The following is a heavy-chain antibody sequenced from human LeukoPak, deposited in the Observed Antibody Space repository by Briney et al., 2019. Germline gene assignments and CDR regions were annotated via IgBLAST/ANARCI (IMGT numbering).Heavy chain of an antibody. CDR2: INHSGST. V-gene: IGHV4-34*01. Sequence: PSETLSLTCAVYGGSFSGYYWSWIRQPPGKGLEWIGEINHSGSTNYNPSLKSRVTISVDTSKNQFSLKLSSVTAADTAVYYCARGLGDIVVVPAAMLGWFDPWGQGTLVTVSS. D-gene: IGHD2-2*01. CDR1: GGSFSGYY. J-gene: IGHJ5*02. CDR3: ARGLGDIVVVPAAMLGWFDP.